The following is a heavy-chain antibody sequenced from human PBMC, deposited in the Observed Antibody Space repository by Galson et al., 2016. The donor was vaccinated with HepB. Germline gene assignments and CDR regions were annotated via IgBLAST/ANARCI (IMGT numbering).Heavy chain of an antibody. CDR3: ARDVQYRLDS. CDR2: ISTYSGNT. CDR1: GYTFTTSG. J-gene: IGHJ4*02. Sequence: SVKVSCKASGYTFTTSGISWVRQAPEQGLEWMGWISTYSGNTKYAQKFQGGLTLTTDSSTTTAYMELRSLRFDDTALYYCARDVQYRLDSWGQGTLVTVSS. D-gene: IGHD2/OR15-2a*01. V-gene: IGHV1-18*01.